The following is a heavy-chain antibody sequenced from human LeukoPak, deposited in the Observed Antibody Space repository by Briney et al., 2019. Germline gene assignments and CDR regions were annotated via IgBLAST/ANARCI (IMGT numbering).Heavy chain of an antibody. CDR2: FLGSGGGT. CDR1: GFTFSTYA. J-gene: IGHJ6*02. CDR3: AKDLHYYGMDV. V-gene: IGHV3-23*01. Sequence: GGSLRLSCAASGFTFSTYAMNWVRQAPGKGLEWVSVFLGSGGGTAYADSVKGRFTISRDDSKNTLYLQMNSLRAEDTAVYYCAKDLHYYGMDVWGPGTTVTVSS.